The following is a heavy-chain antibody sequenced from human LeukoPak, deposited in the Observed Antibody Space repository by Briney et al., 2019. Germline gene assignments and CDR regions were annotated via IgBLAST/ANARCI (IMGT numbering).Heavy chain of an antibody. CDR3: ARIAPRGQQLVALTFDY. V-gene: IGHV5-51*01. D-gene: IGHD6-6*01. Sequence: GESLKISCKGSGYSFTSYWIGWVRQMPGKGLEWMGIIYPGDSDTRYSPSFQDQVTISADKSISTAYLQWSSLKASDTAVYYCARIAPRGQQLVALTFDYWGQGTLVTVSS. CDR2: IYPGDSDT. J-gene: IGHJ4*02. CDR1: GYSFTSYW.